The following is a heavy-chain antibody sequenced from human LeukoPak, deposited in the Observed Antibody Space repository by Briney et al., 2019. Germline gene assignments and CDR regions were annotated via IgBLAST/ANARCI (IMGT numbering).Heavy chain of an antibody. Sequence: GGSLRLSCAASGFTFSSYAMHWVRQAPGKGLEWVAVISYDGSNKYYADSVKGRFTISRDNSKNTLYLQMNSLRAEDTAVYYCVRDQDIVVVPAAQHRHPTYYFDYWGQGTLVTVSS. V-gene: IGHV3-30-3*01. CDR1: GFTFSSYA. CDR2: ISYDGSNK. J-gene: IGHJ4*02. D-gene: IGHD2-2*01. CDR3: VRDQDIVVVPAAQHRHPTYYFDY.